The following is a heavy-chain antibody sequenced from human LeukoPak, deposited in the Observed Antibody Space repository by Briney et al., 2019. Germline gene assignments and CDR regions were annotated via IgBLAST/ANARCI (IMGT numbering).Heavy chain of an antibody. D-gene: IGHD4-23*01. CDR2: ISSSGSGGNT. Sequence: GGSLRLSCAASGFTFSTYAMSWARQAPGKGLEWVSGISSSGSGGNTYYADSVKGRFTISRDNSKNTLFLQMNSLRAEDTAVYYCAKDSHDYGGDLDYWGQGTLVTVSS. CDR3: AKDSHDYGGDLDY. CDR1: GFTFSTYA. V-gene: IGHV3-23*01. J-gene: IGHJ4*02.